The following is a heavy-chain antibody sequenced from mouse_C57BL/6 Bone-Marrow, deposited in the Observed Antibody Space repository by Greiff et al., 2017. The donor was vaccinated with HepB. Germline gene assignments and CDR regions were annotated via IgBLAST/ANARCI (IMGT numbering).Heavy chain of an antibody. J-gene: IGHJ3*01. D-gene: IGHD2-4*01. CDR3: ARVGDYDGAFAY. CDR1: GYSITSGYY. V-gene: IGHV3-6*01. Sequence: EVKLQESGPGLVKPSQSLSLTCSATGYSITSGYYWNWIRQFPGNKLEWMGYISYDGSNNYNPSLKNRISITRDTSKNQFFLKLNSVTTEDTATYYCARVGDYDGAFAYWGQGTLVTVSA. CDR2: ISYDGSN.